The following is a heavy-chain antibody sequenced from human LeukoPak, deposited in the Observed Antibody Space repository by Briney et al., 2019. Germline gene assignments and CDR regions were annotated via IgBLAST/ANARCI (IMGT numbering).Heavy chain of an antibody. V-gene: IGHV1-24*01. J-gene: IGHJ4*02. CDR2: FDPEDGET. Sequence: ASVKVPCKVSGYTLTELSMHWVRQAPGKGLEWMGGFDPEDGETIYAQKFQGRVTMTEDTSTDTAYMELSSLRSEDTAVYYCATDPLSDDYGSGTDYWGQGTLVTVSS. D-gene: IGHD3-10*01. CDR1: GYTLTELS. CDR3: ATDPLSDDYGSGTDY.